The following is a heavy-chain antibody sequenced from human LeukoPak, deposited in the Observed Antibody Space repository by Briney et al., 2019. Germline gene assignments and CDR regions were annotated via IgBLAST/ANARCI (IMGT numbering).Heavy chain of an antibody. CDR2: ISWNSGNI. V-gene: IGHV3-9*01. CDR1: GFTFDDYA. Sequence: AGGSLRLSCAGSGFTFDDYAMHWVRQTPGKALEWVSGISWNSGNIAYADFVGGRFTISRDNAKNSLSLQMNSLSDEDTAVYYCAKDAYGGATFFYYMDVWGKGTTVTVSS. J-gene: IGHJ6*03. D-gene: IGHD2/OR15-2a*01. CDR3: AKDAYGGATFFYYMDV.